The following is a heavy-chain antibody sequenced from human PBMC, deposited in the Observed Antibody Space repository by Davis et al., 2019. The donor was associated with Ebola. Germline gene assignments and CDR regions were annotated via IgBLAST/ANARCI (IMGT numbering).Heavy chain of an antibody. CDR3: AKFRGVGTIYYFDY. D-gene: IGHD1-26*01. V-gene: IGHV3-7*03. J-gene: IGHJ4*02. CDR1: GFTFSSYW. Sequence: PGGSLRLSCTASGFTFSSYWMSWVRQAPGKGLEWVANIKQDGSEKFYVDSVKGRFTISRDNAKNSLYLQMNSLRAEDTAVYYCAKFRGVGTIYYFDYWGQGTLVTVSS. CDR2: IKQDGSEK.